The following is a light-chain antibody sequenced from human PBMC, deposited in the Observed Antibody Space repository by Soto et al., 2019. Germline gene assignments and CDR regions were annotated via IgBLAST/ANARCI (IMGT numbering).Light chain of an antibody. CDR3: AVWDDSLNGLV. J-gene: IGLJ2*01. Sequence: QSVLTQPPSASGTPGQRVTISCSGSSSNIGPNTVNWYQQVPGTAPKLLIYSSNQRPSGVPDRFSGSKSGTSASLAISGLQSEDEADYYCAVWDDSLNGLVFGGGTQVTVL. V-gene: IGLV1-44*01. CDR1: SSNIGPNT. CDR2: SSN.